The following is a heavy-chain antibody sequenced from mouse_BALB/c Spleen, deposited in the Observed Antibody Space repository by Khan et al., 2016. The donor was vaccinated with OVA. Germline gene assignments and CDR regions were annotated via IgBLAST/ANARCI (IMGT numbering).Heavy chain of an antibody. D-gene: IGHD1-2*01. CDR3: CIIYCGLAWFTY. V-gene: IGHV2-3*01. CDR1: GLSLINYG. Sequence: QVQLKESGPGLVAPSQSLSITCTVSGLSLINYGVSWIRQPPGKGLAWLGVIWGDGTTNYHSTLNPRMSINKDNSKSQGFLQLTSLQTDDTATYSCCIIYCGLAWFTYWGQGTLVTVSA. CDR2: IWGDGTT. J-gene: IGHJ3*01.